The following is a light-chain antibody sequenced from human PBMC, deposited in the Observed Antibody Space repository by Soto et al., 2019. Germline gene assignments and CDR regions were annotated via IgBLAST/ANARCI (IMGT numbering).Light chain of an antibody. CDR3: QHDGSSSWT. J-gene: IGKJ1*01. Sequence: EVVLTQSPCTLSLSPGDRATLSCRASQRVSSSYLAWLQQKPGQATRLLMYGTSIMATGIPDRFSGSGSATDFTLSIRGVEPEDCVVYYCQHDGSSSWTFGQGTKVEMK. CDR2: GTS. CDR1: QRVSSSY. V-gene: IGKV3-20*01.